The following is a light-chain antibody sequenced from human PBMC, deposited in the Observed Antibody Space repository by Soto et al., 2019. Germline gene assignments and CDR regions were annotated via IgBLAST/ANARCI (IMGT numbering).Light chain of an antibody. CDR1: QSVSSSY. J-gene: IGKJ1*01. CDR2: GAS. CDR3: QHYGTSPLT. V-gene: IGKV3D-7*01. Sequence: EIVMTQSPATLSLSPGERATLSCRASQSVSSSYLSWYQQKPGQAPRLLIYGASTRATGIPARFSGSGSGAEFTLTISSLQSEDFAVYFCQHYGTSPLTFGQGTKV.